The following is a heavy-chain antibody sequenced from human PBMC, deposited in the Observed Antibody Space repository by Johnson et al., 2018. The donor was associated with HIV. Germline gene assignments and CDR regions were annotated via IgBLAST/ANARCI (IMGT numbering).Heavy chain of an antibody. V-gene: IGHV3-7*03. CDR3: ARDTSGEGRAFDI. J-gene: IGHJ3*02. CDR1: GFTFRSYW. D-gene: IGHD3-10*01. Sequence: VQLVESGGGLVQPGGSLRLSCAASGFTFRSYWMTWFRQTPGKGLEWVANINDGGSEKYYVDSVKGRFSISRDNAKNSLDLQMNSLRAEDTAVYYCARDTSGEGRAFDIWGQGTMVTVSS. CDR2: INDGGSEK.